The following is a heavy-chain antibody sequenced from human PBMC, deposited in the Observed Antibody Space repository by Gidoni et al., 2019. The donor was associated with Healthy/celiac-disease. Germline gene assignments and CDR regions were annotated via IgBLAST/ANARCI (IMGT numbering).Heavy chain of an antibody. CDR2: MNPNSGNT. CDR3: ARGADYYDSSGYPPFDY. CDR1: GYTFTSYD. V-gene: IGHV1-8*01. J-gene: IGHJ4*02. D-gene: IGHD3-22*01. Sequence: QVQLVQSGAEVKKPGASVKVSCKASGYTFTSYDINWVRQATGQGLEWMGWMNPNSGNTGYAQKFQGRVTMTRNTSISTAYMELSSLRSEDTAVYYCARGADYYDSSGYPPFDYWGQGTLVTVSS.